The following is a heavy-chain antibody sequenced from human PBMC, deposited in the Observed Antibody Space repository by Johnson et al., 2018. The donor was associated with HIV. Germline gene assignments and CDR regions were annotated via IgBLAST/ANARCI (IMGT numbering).Heavy chain of an antibody. D-gene: IGHD1-1*01. V-gene: IGHV3-30-3*01. CDR2: ISYDGSNK. CDR3: AKEGPWRRALDI. J-gene: IGHJ3*02. Sequence: QVQLVESGGGVVQPGRSLRLSCAASGFTFSSYAMHWVRQAPGKGLEWVAVISYDGSNKYYADSVKGRFTISSDNSKNTLYLQMNGLRPEDTAVYYCAKEGPWRRALDIWGLGTMVTVSS. CDR1: GFTFSSYA.